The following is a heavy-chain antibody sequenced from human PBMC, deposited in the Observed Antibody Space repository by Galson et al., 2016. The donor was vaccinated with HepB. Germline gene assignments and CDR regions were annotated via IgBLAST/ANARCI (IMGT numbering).Heavy chain of an antibody. CDR1: GFTFSSFG. CDR2: VAYDGSSE. V-gene: IGHV3-30*03. Sequence: SLRLSCAAAGFTFSSFGMHWVRQAPGKGLEWVAVVAYDGSSEYYADSVKGRFTISRDNSKNPLSLQMNSLRAEDTAVYYCAREHGYNFWYFDLWGRGALVTVSS. D-gene: IGHD5-24*01. J-gene: IGHJ2*01. CDR3: AREHGYNFWYFDL.